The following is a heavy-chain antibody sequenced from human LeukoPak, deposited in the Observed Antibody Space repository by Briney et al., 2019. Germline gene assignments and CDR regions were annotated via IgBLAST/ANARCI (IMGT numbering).Heavy chain of an antibody. D-gene: IGHD1-26*01. J-gene: IGHJ6*02. CDR3: ARGNSGSHYVEYYYGMDV. Sequence: GGSLRLPCAPSGFTFNSYSMNWVRQAPGKGLEWISCISSSSSYIYYADSVTGRFTISRDNAKNSLYLQMNSLRAEDTAVYYCARGNSGSHYVEYYYGMDVWGQGTTVTVSS. V-gene: IGHV3-21*03. CDR1: GFTFNSYS. CDR2: ISSSSSYI.